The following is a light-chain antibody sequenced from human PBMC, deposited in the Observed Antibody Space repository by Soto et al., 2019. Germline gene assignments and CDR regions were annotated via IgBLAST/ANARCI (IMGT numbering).Light chain of an antibody. CDR3: QQGYSTPRT. CDR2: AAS. J-gene: IGKJ1*01. Sequence: DIQMTQSPSSLSASVGDRVTITCRASQSISTYLNWYHQKPGKAPKLLIDAASSLQSGVPSRFSGSGSGTDFTLTISSLQPEDFATYYCQQGYSTPRTFGQGTKVDI. V-gene: IGKV1-39*01. CDR1: QSISTY.